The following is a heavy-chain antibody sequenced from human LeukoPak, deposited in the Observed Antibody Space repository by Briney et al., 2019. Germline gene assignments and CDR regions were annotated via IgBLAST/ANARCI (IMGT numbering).Heavy chain of an antibody. CDR1: GFTFSSDG. Sequence: GGSLRLSCAASGFTFSSDGMSWVRQAPGKGLELVSALSGSGSTTYYADSVKGRFTISRDNSKNTLFLEMNSLRVEDTAVYYCAKAGYSSSWPLDYWGQGTQVTVSS. J-gene: IGHJ4*02. CDR3: AKAGYSSSWPLDY. V-gene: IGHV3-23*01. D-gene: IGHD6-13*01. CDR2: LSGSGSTT.